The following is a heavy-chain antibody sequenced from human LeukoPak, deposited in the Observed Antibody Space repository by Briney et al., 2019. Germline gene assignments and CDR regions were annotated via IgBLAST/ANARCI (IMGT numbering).Heavy chain of an antibody. V-gene: IGHV3-23*01. Sequence: GGSLRLSCAASGFAFSNYAMNWVRQAPGKGLEWVAAISGDGGSTYYADSVKGRFTISRGNSKNTLYLQVNSLRAEDMAVYYCAKATVTRYYFDYWGQGTLVTVSS. J-gene: IGHJ4*02. CDR3: AKATVTRYYFDY. CDR2: ISGDGGST. CDR1: GFAFSNYA. D-gene: IGHD4-17*01.